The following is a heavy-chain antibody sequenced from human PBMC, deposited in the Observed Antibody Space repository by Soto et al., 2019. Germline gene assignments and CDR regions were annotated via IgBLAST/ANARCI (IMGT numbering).Heavy chain of an antibody. CDR1: GGSISSYD. V-gene: IGHV4-59*01. CDR2: IYYSGST. J-gene: IGHJ3*02. Sequence: SETLSLTCTVSGGSISSYDWSWIRQPPGKGLEWIGYIYYSGSTNYNPSLKSRVTISVDTSKNQFSLKLSSVTAADTAVYYCARAITTVMGDAFDIWGQGTMVTVS. D-gene: IGHD4-17*01. CDR3: ARAITTVMGDAFDI.